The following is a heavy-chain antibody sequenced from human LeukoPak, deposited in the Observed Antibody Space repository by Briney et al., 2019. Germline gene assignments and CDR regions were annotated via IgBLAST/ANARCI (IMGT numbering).Heavy chain of an antibody. Sequence: ASVKVCCKASGGTFSSYAISWVRQAPGQGLEWMGGIIPIFGTANYAQKFQGRVTITADESTSTAYMELSSLRSEDTAVYYCASVTLGGNCSSTSCPPNYWGQGTLVTVSS. CDR3: ASVTLGGNCSSTSCPPNY. J-gene: IGHJ4*02. D-gene: IGHD2-2*01. CDR2: IIPIFGTA. CDR1: GGTFSSYA. V-gene: IGHV1-69*13.